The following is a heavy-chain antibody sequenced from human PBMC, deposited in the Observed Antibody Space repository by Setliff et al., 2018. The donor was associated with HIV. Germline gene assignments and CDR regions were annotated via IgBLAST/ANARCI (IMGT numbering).Heavy chain of an antibody. Sequence: ASVKVSCKTSRDIFTTYALSWVRQAPGQGPEWLGTFIPAFNTANYAQKLQDRLTITADASTWTAYMELNSLRSEETAGDYCARPVGGYQTYYFDSWGQGTLVAVSS. J-gene: IGHJ4*02. CDR3: ARPVGGYQTYYFDS. CDR1: RDIFTTYA. D-gene: IGHD3-22*01. CDR2: FIPAFNTA. V-gene: IGHV1-69*13.